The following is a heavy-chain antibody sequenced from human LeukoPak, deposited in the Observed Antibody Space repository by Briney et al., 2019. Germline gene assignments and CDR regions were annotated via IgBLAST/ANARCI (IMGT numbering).Heavy chain of an antibody. Sequence: GGSLRLSCAASGFTFSSYAMSWVRQAPGKGLEWVSSISSSSSYIYYADSVKGRFTISRDNSKNTLYLQMNSLRDEDSAAYYCARVYLERLTAGYFDHWGQGTWVTVSP. CDR2: ISSSSSYI. J-gene: IGHJ4*02. V-gene: IGHV3-23*01. CDR1: GFTFSSYA. D-gene: IGHD2-8*01. CDR3: ARVYLERLTAGYFDH.